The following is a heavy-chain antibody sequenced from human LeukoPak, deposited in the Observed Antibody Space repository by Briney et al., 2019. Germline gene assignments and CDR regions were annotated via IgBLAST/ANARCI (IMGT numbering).Heavy chain of an antibody. CDR1: GFTFSSYS. CDR3: ARAPTGIVGATTFDYYYYMDV. Sequence: PGGSLRLSCAASGFTFSSYSMNWVRQAPGKGLEWVSSISSSSSYIYYADSVKGRFTISRDNAKNSLYLQMNSLRAEDTAVYYCARAPTGIVGATTFDYYYYMDVWGKGTTVTVSS. D-gene: IGHD1-26*01. CDR2: ISSSSSYI. J-gene: IGHJ6*03. V-gene: IGHV3-21*01.